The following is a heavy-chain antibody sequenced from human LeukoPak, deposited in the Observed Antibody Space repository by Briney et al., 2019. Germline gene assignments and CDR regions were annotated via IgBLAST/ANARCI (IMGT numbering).Heavy chain of an antibody. J-gene: IGHJ4*02. CDR1: GFTFSSYE. CDR2: ISGSGTTK. D-gene: IGHD6-19*01. V-gene: IGHV3-48*03. CDR3: ARDGAVAGIENDY. Sequence: PGGSLRLSCAASGFTFSSYEMKWVRQAPGKGLEWLSYISGSGTTKFYADTVKGRFTISRDNAKNSLYLEMNRLRAEDTAVYYCARDGAVAGIENDYWGQGTLVTVSS.